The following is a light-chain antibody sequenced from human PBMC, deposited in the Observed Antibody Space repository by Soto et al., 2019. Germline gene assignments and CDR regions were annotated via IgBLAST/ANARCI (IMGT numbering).Light chain of an antibody. Sequence: EIQLTQSPSTLSASVGDRVTITGRASQSISNYLAWYQQKPGKAPKVLIYNASSLESGVPSRFIGSGSGTEFTLTISSLQPYDFAAYFCQHCDSYWPFGQGTKVEI. CDR2: NAS. J-gene: IGKJ1*01. CDR1: QSISNY. CDR3: QHCDSYWP. V-gene: IGKV1-5*03.